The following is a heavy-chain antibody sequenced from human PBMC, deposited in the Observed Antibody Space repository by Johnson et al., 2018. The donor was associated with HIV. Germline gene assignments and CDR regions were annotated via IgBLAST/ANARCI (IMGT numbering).Heavy chain of an antibody. V-gene: IGHV3-33*06. CDR3: AKGGVPYCGGDCYDAFDI. CDR1: GFTFSRYG. CDR2: IWYDGSNK. J-gene: IGHJ3*02. D-gene: IGHD2-21*01. Sequence: QVQLVESGGGVVQPGRSLRLSCAASGFTFSRYGMHWVRQAPGKGLEWVAVIWYDGSNKYYADSVKGRFTISRDNSKNTLYLQMNSLRAEDTAVYYCAKGGVPYCGGDCYDAFDIWGQGTMVTVSS.